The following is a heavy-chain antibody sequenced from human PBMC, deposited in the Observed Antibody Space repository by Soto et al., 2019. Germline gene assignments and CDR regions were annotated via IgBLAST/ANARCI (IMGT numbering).Heavy chain of an antibody. CDR1: GYTFTSYG. Sequence: QVQVVQSGAEVKKPGASVKVSCKASGYTFTSYGISWVRQAPGQGLEWMGWINAYNGNTKYAQKLQGRVTMTTDTSTSTASMGLRSLRADDTAVYYCARDLGGGISAPWGQGTLVTVSS. CDR2: INAYNGNT. V-gene: IGHV1-18*01. CDR3: ARDLGGGISAP. J-gene: IGHJ5*02. D-gene: IGHD6-13*01.